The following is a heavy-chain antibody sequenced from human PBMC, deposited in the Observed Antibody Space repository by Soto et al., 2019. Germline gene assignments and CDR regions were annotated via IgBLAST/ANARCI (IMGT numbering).Heavy chain of an antibody. D-gene: IGHD2-2*01. CDR2: IYYSGST. CDR1: GGSISSGGYY. V-gene: IGHV4-31*03. J-gene: IGHJ5*02. CDR3: ARGGVVPAARGGVYNWFDP. Sequence: SETLSLTCTVSGGSISSGGYYWSWIRQHPGKGLEWIGYIYYSGSTYYNPSLKSRVTISVDTSKNQFSLKLSSVTAADTAVYYCARGGVVPAARGGVYNWFDPWGQGTLVTVSS.